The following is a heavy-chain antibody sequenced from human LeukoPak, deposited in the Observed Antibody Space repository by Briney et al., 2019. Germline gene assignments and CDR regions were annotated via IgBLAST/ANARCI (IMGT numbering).Heavy chain of an antibody. D-gene: IGHD3-3*01. CDR3: ARVKYYDFWSGIYYYYYYYMDV. V-gene: IGHV4-34*01. J-gene: IGHJ6*03. CDR2: INHSGST. Sequence: SETLSLPCAVYGGSFSGYYWSWIRQPPGKGLEWIGEINHSGSTNYNPSLKSRVTISVDTSKNQFSLKLSSVTAADTAVYYCARVKYYDFWSGIYYYYYYYMDVWGKGTTVTVSS. CDR1: GGSFSGYY.